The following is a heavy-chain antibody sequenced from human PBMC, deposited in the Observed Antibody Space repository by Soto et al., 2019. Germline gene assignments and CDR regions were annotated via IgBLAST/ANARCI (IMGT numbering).Heavy chain of an antibody. CDR2: LNPNSGNT. V-gene: IGHV1-8*01. D-gene: IGHD2-2*01. Sequence: ASVKVSCKASGYTFTSYDINWVRQATGQGLEWMGWLNPNSGNTGFAQKFQGRVTLTRNTSVNTAYIELNSLTPEDTGVYYCAKDRVPDSRWNFDYWGQGILVTVSS. CDR3: AKDRVPDSRWNFDY. CDR1: GYTFTSYD. J-gene: IGHJ4*02.